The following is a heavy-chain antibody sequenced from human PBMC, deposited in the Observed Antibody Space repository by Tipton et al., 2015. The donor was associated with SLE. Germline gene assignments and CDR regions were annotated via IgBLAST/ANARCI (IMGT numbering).Heavy chain of an antibody. D-gene: IGHD6-13*01. J-gene: IGHJ6*03. CDR3: ARAESSSSWYSYYYYYMDV. CDR2: INPNTGGT. V-gene: IGHV1-2*02. CDR1: GYTFTDYH. Sequence: QLVQSGAEVKKPGASVQVSCKASGYTFTDYHIHWVRQAPGQGLEWMGWINPNTGGTKYAQTFQGRVTMTRDTSITTVYMEMTGVTSDDTAIYYCARAESSSSWYSYYYYYMDVWGKGTTVTVSS.